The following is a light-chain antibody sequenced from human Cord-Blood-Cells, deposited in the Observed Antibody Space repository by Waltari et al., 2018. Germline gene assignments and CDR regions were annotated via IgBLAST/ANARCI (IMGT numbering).Light chain of an antibody. CDR1: SSDVGGYNY. Sequence: QSALTQPPSASGSPGQSVTISCTGTSSDVGGYNYVSWYQQHPGKAPKCMIYEVSQRPSGVPDRFSGSKSGNTASLTGSGLQAEDEADYYCSSYAGSNNVVFGGGTKLTVL. CDR2: EVS. V-gene: IGLV2-8*01. CDR3: SSYAGSNNVV. J-gene: IGLJ2*01.